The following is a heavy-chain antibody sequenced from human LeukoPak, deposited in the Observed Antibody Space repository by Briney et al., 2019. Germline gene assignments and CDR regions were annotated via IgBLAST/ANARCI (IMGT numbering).Heavy chain of an antibody. Sequence: GESLKISCKGSGYSFTSYWIGWVRQMPGKGLEGMGGIYPGDSDTRYSPSFQGQVTISADKSISTAYLQWSSLKASDTAMYYCARHTVVVPAALDVVVVAAIDYWGQGTLVTVSS. J-gene: IGHJ4*02. CDR1: GYSFTSYW. V-gene: IGHV5-51*01. CDR2: IYPGDSDT. D-gene: IGHD2-15*01. CDR3: ARHTVVVPAALDVVVVAAIDY.